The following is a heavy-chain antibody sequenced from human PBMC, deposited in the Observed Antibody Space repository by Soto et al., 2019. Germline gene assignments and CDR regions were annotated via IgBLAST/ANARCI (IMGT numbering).Heavy chain of an antibody. CDR1: GFTFSRFA. V-gene: IGHV3-23*01. CDR3: AKDLTPIQLWPSSFDF. Sequence: GGSLRLSCVASGFTFSRFAMSWVRQAPGKGLEWVSTISPPGGTTFYADSARGRFTISRDNSKNTLYLELNSLRAEDTAIYYCAKDLTPIQLWPSSFDFWGQGTLVTFSS. CDR2: ISPPGGTT. D-gene: IGHD5-18*01. J-gene: IGHJ4*01.